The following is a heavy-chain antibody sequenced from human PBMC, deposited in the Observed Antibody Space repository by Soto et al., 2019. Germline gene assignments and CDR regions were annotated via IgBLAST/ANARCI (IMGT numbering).Heavy chain of an antibody. V-gene: IGHV1-24*01. CDR3: ATKGRWYVGYYYYGMDV. J-gene: IGHJ6*02. CDR1: GYTLTELS. Sequence: QVQLVQSGAEVKKPGASVKVSCKVSGYTLTELSMHWVRQAPGKGLEWMGGFDPDDGETIYAQKFKGRVTMTEDTSTDTAYMELRSLRSEDTAVYYCATKGRWYVGYYYYGMDVWGHGTTVTVSS. D-gene: IGHD6-13*01. CDR2: FDPDDGET.